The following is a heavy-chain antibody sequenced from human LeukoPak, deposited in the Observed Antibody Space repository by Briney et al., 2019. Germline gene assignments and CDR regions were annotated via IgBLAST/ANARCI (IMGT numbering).Heavy chain of an antibody. D-gene: IGHD1-26*01. J-gene: IGHJ6*03. CDR1: GFTFSSYG. V-gene: IGHV3-30*18. CDR2: ISYDGSNK. Sequence: GGSLRLSCAASGFTFSSYGMHWVRQSPGKGLEWVAVISYDGSNKYYADSVKGRFTISRDNSKNTLYLQMSSLRAEDTAMYYCAKGKGSGSDLFYYYYYMDVWGKGTTVTVSS. CDR3: AKGKGSGSDLFYYYYYMDV.